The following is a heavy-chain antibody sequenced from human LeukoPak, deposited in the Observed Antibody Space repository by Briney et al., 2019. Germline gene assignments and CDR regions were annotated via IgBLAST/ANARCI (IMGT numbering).Heavy chain of an antibody. CDR2: ISSYTIT. D-gene: IGHD4-23*01. CDR3: ARGQDTVITSRDAFDI. V-gene: IGHV3-48*04. CDR1: GFSFSSYS. J-gene: IGHJ3*02. Sequence: GGSLRLSCAAAGFSFSSYSMNWVRQAPGKRLEWIAYISSYTITYYADFVKGRFTISRDNAKNSLYLQMNSLRAEDTAVYYCARGQDTVITSRDAFDIWGQGTMVTVSS.